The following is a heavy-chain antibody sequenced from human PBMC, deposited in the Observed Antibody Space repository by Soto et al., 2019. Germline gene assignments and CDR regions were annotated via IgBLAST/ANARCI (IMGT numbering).Heavy chain of an antibody. V-gene: IGHV4-34*01. J-gene: IGHJ4*02. D-gene: IGHD3-16*01. CDR1: GGSFSGYY. CDR2: INHSGST. CDR3: ARDVKGAYGFYYFDY. Sequence: SETLSLTCAVYGGSFSGYYWSWIRQPPGKGLEWIGEINHSGSTNYNPSLKSRVTISVDTSKNQFSLKLSSVTAADTAVYYCARDVKGAYGFYYFDYWGQGTLVTVSS.